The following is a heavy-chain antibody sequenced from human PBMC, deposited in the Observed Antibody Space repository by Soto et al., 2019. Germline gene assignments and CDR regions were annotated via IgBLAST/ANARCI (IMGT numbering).Heavy chain of an antibody. V-gene: IGHV4-39*01. CDR1: GISVSTSDYY. J-gene: IGHJ4*02. Sequence: SETLSLTCTVSGISVSTSDYYWGWVRQPPGKGLDWIGNIYYSGSTFYNPSLRSRVTLSVDTSKNQFSLRLNSVTAADTAVYFCAGFVVPASRNSDFDYWGQGTMVTVSS. CDR2: IYYSGST. CDR3: AGFVVPASRNSDFDY. D-gene: IGHD2-15*01.